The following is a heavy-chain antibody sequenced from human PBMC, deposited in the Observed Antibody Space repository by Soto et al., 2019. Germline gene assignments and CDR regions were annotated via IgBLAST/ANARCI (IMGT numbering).Heavy chain of an antibody. D-gene: IGHD2-21*01. J-gene: IGHJ6*02. CDR3: ARDVPDTSLFFYYYGMDV. CDR2: ISTDNGNT. V-gene: IGHV1-18*01. Sequence: QVHLVQSGAEVRKPGASVKVSCKASGYSFTSYGISWVRQDPGQGLEWMGWISTDNGNTNYAHNHQGRDSMTIDPSTSTAYMELWSLGSDDTAVYYCARDVPDTSLFFYYYGMDVWGQGTTVTVSS. CDR1: GYSFTSYG.